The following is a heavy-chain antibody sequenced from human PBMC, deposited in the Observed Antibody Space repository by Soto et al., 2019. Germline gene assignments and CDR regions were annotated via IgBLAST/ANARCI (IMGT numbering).Heavy chain of an antibody. D-gene: IGHD3-16*01. CDR1: GASISNYF. CDR2: INPSGIT. J-gene: IGHJ4*02. V-gene: IGHV4-4*07. CDR3: SRESVGERPLDY. Sequence: QVQLQESGPGLVKPSETLSLTCTVSGASISNYFWTWIRQPAGKGLEWIGRINPSGITNYNPSLKRRVTMSVDTYKNQFSLKLTSVTAADTAVYYCSRESVGERPLDYWGQGTLVTVSS.